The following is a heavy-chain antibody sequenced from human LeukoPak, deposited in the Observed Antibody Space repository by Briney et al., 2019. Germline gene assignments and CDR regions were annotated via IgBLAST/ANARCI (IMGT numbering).Heavy chain of an antibody. CDR1: GYTFTGYY. J-gene: IGHJ5*02. CDR3: ARVGVGLNWFDP. CDR2: INPNSGGT. V-gene: IGHV1-2*02. D-gene: IGHD3-16*01. Sequence: ASVKVSCKASGYTFTGYYMHWVRQAPGQGVEWMGWINPNSGGTNYAQKFQGRVTMTRDTSISTAYMELSRLRSDDTAVYYCARVGVGLNWFDPWGQGTLVTVSS.